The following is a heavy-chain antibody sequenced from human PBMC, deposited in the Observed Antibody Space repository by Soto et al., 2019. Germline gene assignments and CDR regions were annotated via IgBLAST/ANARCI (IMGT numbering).Heavy chain of an antibody. V-gene: IGHV4-39*01. D-gene: IGHD6-13*01. CDR1: GGSISSSSYY. J-gene: IGHJ4*02. CDR2: IYYSGST. Sequence: PSETLSLTCTVSGGSISSSSYYWGWIRQPPGKGLEWIGSIYYSGSTYYNPSLKSRVTISVDTSKNQFSLKLSSVTAADTAVYYCARGAAAAESFDYWGQGTLVTVSS. CDR3: ARGAAAAESFDY.